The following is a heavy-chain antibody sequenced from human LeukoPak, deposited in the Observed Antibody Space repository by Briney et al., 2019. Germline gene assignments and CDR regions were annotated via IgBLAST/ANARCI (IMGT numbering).Heavy chain of an antibody. Sequence: GGSLRLSCAAPGFTFSSYWMSWVRQAPGKGLEWVANIRQDGSEKYYVDSVKGRFTISRDNAKNSLYLQMNSLRAEDTAVYYCARDSGWNDEVYWGQGTLVTVSS. V-gene: IGHV3-7*01. J-gene: IGHJ4*02. D-gene: IGHD1-1*01. CDR2: IRQDGSEK. CDR3: ARDSGWNDEVY. CDR1: GFTFSSYW.